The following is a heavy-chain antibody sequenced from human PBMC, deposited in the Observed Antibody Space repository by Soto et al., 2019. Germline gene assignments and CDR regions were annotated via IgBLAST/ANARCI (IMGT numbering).Heavy chain of an antibody. CDR3: ARQYSSSWYGIGWFDP. D-gene: IGHD6-13*01. CDR2: IYYSGST. V-gene: IGHV4-39*01. Sequence: SETLSLTCTVSGVSISSSSYYWGWIRKPPGKGLEWIGSIYYSGSTYYNPSLKSRVTISVDTSKNQFSLKLSSVTAADTAVYYCARQYSSSWYGIGWFDPWGQGTLVTVSS. CDR1: GVSISSSSYY. J-gene: IGHJ5*02.